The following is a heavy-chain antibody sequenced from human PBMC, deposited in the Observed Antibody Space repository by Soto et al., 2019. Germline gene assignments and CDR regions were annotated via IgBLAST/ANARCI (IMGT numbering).Heavy chain of an antibody. CDR3: AKSGSSSWYEAYY. CDR2: ISYDGSNK. D-gene: IGHD6-13*01. CDR1: GFTFSSYG. Sequence: QVQLVESGGGVVQPGRSLRLSCAASGFTFSSYGMHWVRQAPGKGLEWVAVISYDGSNKYYADSVKGRFTISRDNSKNTLYLQMNSLRAEDTAVYYCAKSGSSSWYEAYYWGQGTLVTVSS. V-gene: IGHV3-30*18. J-gene: IGHJ4*02.